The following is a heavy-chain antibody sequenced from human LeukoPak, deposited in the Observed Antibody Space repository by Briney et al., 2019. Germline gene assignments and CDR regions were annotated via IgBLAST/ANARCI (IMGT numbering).Heavy chain of an antibody. CDR2: ISYDGSNK. CDR3: ARERAKQWLGNDAFDI. J-gene: IGHJ3*02. D-gene: IGHD6-19*01. Sequence: PGGSLRLSCAASGFTFSSYAMHWVRQAPGKGLEWVAVISYDGSNKYYADSVKGRFTISRDNSKNTLYLQMNSLRAEDTAVYYCARERAKQWLGNDAFDIWGQGTMVTVSS. V-gene: IGHV3-30-3*01. CDR1: GFTFSSYA.